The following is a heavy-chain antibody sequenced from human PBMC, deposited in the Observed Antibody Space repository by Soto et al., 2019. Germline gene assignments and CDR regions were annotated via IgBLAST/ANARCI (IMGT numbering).Heavy chain of an antibody. D-gene: IGHD6-6*01. Sequence: SETLSLTCTVSGGSISSGDYYWSWIRQPPGKGLEWIGYIYYSGSTYYNPSLKSRVTISVDTSKNQFSLKLSSVTAADTAVYYCARDLEQLANRGVYYYYGMDVWGQGTTVTVSS. V-gene: IGHV4-30-4*01. CDR1: GGSISSGDYY. CDR3: ARDLEQLANRGVYYYYGMDV. J-gene: IGHJ6*02. CDR2: IYYSGST.